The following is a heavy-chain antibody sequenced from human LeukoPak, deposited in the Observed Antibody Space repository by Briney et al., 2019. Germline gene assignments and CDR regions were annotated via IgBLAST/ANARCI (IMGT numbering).Heavy chain of an antibody. J-gene: IGHJ4*02. Sequence: PGGSLRLSCTASGFTFSYYWMTWVRQAPGKGLEWVANIKQDGSEKYYVDSVKGRFTISRDNAKNSLYLQMNSLRAEDTAVYYCAKMRGQAYYYDSSGYTTFDYWGQGTLVTVSS. D-gene: IGHD3-22*01. V-gene: IGHV3-7*01. CDR3: AKMRGQAYYYDSSGYTTFDY. CDR1: GFTFSYYW. CDR2: IKQDGSEK.